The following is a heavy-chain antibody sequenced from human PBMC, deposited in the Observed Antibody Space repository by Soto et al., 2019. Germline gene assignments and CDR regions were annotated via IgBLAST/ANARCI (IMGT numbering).Heavy chain of an antibody. CDR2: INAGTGDT. CDR1: GFTFSNYA. V-gene: IGHV1-3*01. D-gene: IGHD1-20*01. J-gene: IGHJ5*02. Sequence: QVQLVQSGAEVKKPGASVKVSCKASGFTFSNYAIHWVCQAPGQRLEWMGWINAGTGDTKYSQKFQGRVTITRDTSASTAYMELSSLRSEDTAVYYCATIIAGNVPWGQGTLVAVSS. CDR3: ATIIAGNVP.